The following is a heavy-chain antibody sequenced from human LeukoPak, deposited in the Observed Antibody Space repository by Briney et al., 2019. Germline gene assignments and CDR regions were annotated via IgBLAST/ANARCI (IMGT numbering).Heavy chain of an antibody. J-gene: IGHJ4*02. CDR3: AREFAYYYDSSGYYYEDY. Sequence: GASVKVSCKASDSTFTSYGISWVRQAPGQGLEWMGWISAYNGNTNYAQKLQGRVTMTTDTSTSTAYMELRSLRSDDTAVYYCAREFAYYYDSSGYYYEDYWGQGTLVTVSS. CDR2: ISAYNGNT. D-gene: IGHD3-22*01. V-gene: IGHV1-18*01. CDR1: DSTFTSYG.